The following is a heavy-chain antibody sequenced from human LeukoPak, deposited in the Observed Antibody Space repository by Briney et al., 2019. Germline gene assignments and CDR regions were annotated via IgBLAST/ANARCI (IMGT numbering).Heavy chain of an antibody. CDR2: INQDGSEK. Sequence: GGSLRLSCAASGFTFSSYAMHWVRQAPGKGLEWVANINQDGSEKNYPDSVKGRVTISRDNAENSLYLQMNSLRAEDTAVYFCAIDRVGGYYKYWGQGTLVTVSS. J-gene: IGHJ4*02. CDR3: AIDRVGGYYKY. V-gene: IGHV3-7*01. CDR1: GFTFSSYA. D-gene: IGHD3-10*01.